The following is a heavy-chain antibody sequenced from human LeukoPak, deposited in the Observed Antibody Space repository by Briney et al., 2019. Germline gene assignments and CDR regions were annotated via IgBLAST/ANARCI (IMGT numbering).Heavy chain of an antibody. CDR1: GFTFSSYS. CDR2: ISSSSSYI. CDR3: ACYYDSSGYYPSFDY. V-gene: IGHV3-21*01. D-gene: IGHD3-22*01. Sequence: GGSLRPSCAASGFTFSSYSMNWVRQAPGKGLEWVSSISSSSSYIYYADSVKGRFTISRDNAKNSLYLQMNSLRAEDTAVYYCACYYDSSGYYPSFDYWGQGTLVTVSS. J-gene: IGHJ4*02.